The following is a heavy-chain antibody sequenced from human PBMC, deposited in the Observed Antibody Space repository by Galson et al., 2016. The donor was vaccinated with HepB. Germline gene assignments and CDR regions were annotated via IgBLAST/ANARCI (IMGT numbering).Heavy chain of an antibody. Sequence: SLRLSCAASGFTFSSYAMSWVRQAPGEGLEWISGISGSGGSTFYADSVKGRFTISRDKSQNTLYLQMNSLRAEDTAIYYCAKDIPPRGHDAFDIWGRGTMVTVSS. CDR3: AKDIPPRGHDAFDI. D-gene: IGHD2-21*01. V-gene: IGHV3-23*01. CDR2: ISGSGGST. CDR1: GFTFSSYA. J-gene: IGHJ3*02.